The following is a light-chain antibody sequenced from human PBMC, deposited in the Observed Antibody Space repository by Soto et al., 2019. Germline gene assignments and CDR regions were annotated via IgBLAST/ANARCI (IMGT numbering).Light chain of an antibody. CDR1: ASTFGRNY. CDR3: AAWDDNLSGLYV. J-gene: IGLJ1*01. V-gene: IGLV1-47*01. CDR2: RNS. Sequence: QSVLTQSPSASGTPGQRVTISCSGSASTFGRNYVYWYQQLPGTAPKLLIYRNSQRPSGVPDRFSGSKSGTSASLAISGLRSEDEADYYCAAWDDNLSGLYVFGAGTKVTV.